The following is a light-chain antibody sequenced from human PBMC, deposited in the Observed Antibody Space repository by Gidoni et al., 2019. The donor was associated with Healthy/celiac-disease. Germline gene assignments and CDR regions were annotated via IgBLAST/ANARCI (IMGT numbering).Light chain of an antibody. V-gene: IGLV2-14*01. Sequence: QSALTQPASVSGSPGQSITISCTGTSSDVGGYNYASWYQQHPGKAPKLMIHEVSNRPSGVPDRFPGSKSGNTASLTISGLQAEDEADYYCSSYTSSSTGVFGGGTKLTVL. CDR2: EVS. CDR1: SSDVGGYNY. CDR3: SSYTSSSTGV. J-gene: IGLJ3*02.